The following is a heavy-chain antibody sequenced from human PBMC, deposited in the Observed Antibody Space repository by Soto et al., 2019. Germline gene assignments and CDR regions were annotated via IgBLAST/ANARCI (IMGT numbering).Heavy chain of an antibody. Sequence: AAAKVSCKASGYSFTSYYMHRARQASGHGLEWMGIITPSGGSTSYAQKFQGRVTMTRNTSINTPYMELSSLRSNDTAVYFCARSKERSGPNHFDSWGQGSLVTASS. D-gene: IGHD4-4*01. CDR1: GYSFTSYY. CDR3: ARSKERSGPNHFDS. V-gene: IGHV1-46*01. CDR2: ITPSGGST. J-gene: IGHJ4*02.